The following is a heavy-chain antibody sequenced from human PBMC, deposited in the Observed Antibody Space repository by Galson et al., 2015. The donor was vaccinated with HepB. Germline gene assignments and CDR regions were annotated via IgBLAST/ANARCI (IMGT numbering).Heavy chain of an antibody. V-gene: IGHV5-51*01. CDR1: GYSFANYW. Sequence: QSGAEVKKPGESLKISCKGSGYSFANYWIGWVRQMPGKGLEWMGIIYPGDSDTRYSPSFQGQVTISAGMSISTAYLKWSSLKASDTAMYYGARRLAVAGPPGDDAFDIWGQGTMVTVSA. D-gene: IGHD6-19*01. CDR2: IYPGDSDT. CDR3: ARRLAVAGPPGDDAFDI. J-gene: IGHJ3*02.